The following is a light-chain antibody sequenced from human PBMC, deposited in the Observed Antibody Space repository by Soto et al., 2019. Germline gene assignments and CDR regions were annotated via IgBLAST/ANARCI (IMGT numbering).Light chain of an antibody. CDR3: CSFSSITGVVV. V-gene: IGLV2-14*03. CDR1: SSDVDGYDY. CDR2: DVS. J-gene: IGLJ2*01. Sequence: QSALTQPASVSGSPGQSITISCTGSSSDVDGYDYVSWYQQHPGKAPKLMIYDVSNRPSGVSNRFSGSKSGNTASLTISGLQAEDEADYYCCSFSSITGVVVFGGGTKLTVL.